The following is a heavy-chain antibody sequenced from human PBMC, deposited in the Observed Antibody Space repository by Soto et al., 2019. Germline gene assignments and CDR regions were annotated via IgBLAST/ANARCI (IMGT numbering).Heavy chain of an antibody. Sequence: GGSLRLSCAASGFTFSSYAMSWVRQAPGKGLEWVSAISGSGGSTYYADSVKGRFTISRDNSKNTLYLQMNSLRAEDTAVYYCAKDPRGSSGWYGLEYFKHWGQGTLVTV. CDR3: AKDPRGSSGWYGLEYFKH. J-gene: IGHJ1*01. CDR1: GFTFSSYA. D-gene: IGHD6-19*01. CDR2: ISGSGGST. V-gene: IGHV3-23*01.